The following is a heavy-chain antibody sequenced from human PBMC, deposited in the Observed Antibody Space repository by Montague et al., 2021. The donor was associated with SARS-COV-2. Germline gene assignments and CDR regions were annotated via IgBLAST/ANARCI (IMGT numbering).Heavy chain of an antibody. J-gene: IGHJ6*02. Sequence: SETLSLTCTVSGGSISSSSYYWGWIRQPPGKRLGWIGRIYTSGSTYYNPSLKSRVTISVDTSKNQFSLKLSSVTAADTAVYYCARVGPQQLVRLSGMDVWGQGTTVTVSS. CDR3: ARVGPQQLVRLSGMDV. D-gene: IGHD6-13*01. V-gene: IGHV4-39*07. CDR2: IYTSGST. CDR1: GGSISSSSYY.